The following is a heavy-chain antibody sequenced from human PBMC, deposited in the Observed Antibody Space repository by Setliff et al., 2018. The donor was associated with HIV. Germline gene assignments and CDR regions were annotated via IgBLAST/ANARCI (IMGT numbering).Heavy chain of an antibody. V-gene: IGHV4-39*01. CDR1: GGSISSSSYY. J-gene: IGHJ4*02. Sequence: SETLSLTCTVSGGSISSSSYYWGWIRQPPGKGLEWIGSIYYSGSTYYNPSLKSRVTISVDTSKNQFSLKLYSVTAADTAVYYCARSPRIGVAGEFEYWGQGTLVTVSS. D-gene: IGHD6-19*01. CDR3: ARSPRIGVAGEFEY. CDR2: IYYSGST.